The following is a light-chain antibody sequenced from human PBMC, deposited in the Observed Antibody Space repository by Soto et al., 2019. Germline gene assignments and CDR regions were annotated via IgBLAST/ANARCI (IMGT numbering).Light chain of an antibody. J-gene: IGKJ4*01. CDR3: QQCDSTPQT. CDR2: TTS. V-gene: IGKV1-39*01. CDR1: QSINSH. Sequence: DIQMTQSPSSLSASVGDRVTITCRASQSINSHLNWYQQKPGKPPKLLIHTTSSLQSRVPSRFSGSGTGKDFTLTISSLQPEDFATYYCQQCDSTPQTFGGGTPVEI.